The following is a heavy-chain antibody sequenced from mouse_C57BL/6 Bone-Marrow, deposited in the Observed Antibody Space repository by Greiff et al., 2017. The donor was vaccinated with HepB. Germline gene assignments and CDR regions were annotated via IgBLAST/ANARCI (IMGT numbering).Heavy chain of an antibody. CDR3: ARVRSYYAMYY. J-gene: IGHJ4*01. CDR1: GYTFTNYW. V-gene: IGHV1-63*01. Sequence: VQLQQSGAELVRPGTSVKMSCKASGYTFTNYWIGWAKQRPGHGLEWIGDIYPGGGYTNYNEKFKGKATLTADKSSSTAYMQFSSLTSEDSAIYYCARVRSYYAMYYWGQGTSVTVSS. CDR2: IYPGGGYT.